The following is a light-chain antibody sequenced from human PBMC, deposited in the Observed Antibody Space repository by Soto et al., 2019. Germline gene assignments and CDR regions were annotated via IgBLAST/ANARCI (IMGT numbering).Light chain of an antibody. Sequence: SYELTQPSSVSVSPGQTASITCSGDKLGNKFANWYQQRPGQSPVIIIYQDTKRPSGIPERYFGSRSGNTVTLTISGTQAMDEADYYCQAWDSITVLFGGGTQLTVL. V-gene: IGLV3-1*01. CDR3: QAWDSITVL. J-gene: IGLJ7*01. CDR1: KLGNKF. CDR2: QDT.